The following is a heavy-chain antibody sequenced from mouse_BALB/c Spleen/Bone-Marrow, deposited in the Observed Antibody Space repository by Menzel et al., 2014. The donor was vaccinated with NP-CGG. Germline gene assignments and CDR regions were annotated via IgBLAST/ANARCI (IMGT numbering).Heavy chain of an antibody. Sequence: EVKLMESGGGLVQPGGFLRLSCATSGFTFTDHYMSWVRQPPEKALEWLGFIRNKANGYTTEYSASVKGRFTISRDNSQSIVYLQMNTLRAEDSATYYCARDYLYYFDYWGQGTTLTVSS. CDR3: ARDYLYYFDY. V-gene: IGHV7-3*02. J-gene: IGHJ2*01. D-gene: IGHD2-1*01. CDR2: IRNKANGYTT. CDR1: GFTFTDHY.